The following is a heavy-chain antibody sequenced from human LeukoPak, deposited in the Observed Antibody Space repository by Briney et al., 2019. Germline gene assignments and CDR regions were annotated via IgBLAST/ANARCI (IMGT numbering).Heavy chain of an antibody. J-gene: IGHJ3*02. CDR2: MSYTGST. D-gene: IGHD2/OR15-2a*01. CDR1: GGSTRSFS. Sequence: SETLSLTCKVSGGSTRSFSWSWIWQPPGKGLEWIGYMSYTGSTNYNPSLKSRVTISADTSKNQFSLKLNSVTAADTAVYYCARHGGETIVLTTLHPFDIWGQGTMVTVSS. V-gene: IGHV4-59*08. CDR3: ARHGGETIVLTTLHPFDI.